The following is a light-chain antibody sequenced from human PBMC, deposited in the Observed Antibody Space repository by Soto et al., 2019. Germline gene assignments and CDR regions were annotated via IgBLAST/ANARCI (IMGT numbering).Light chain of an antibody. V-gene: IGLV2-14*01. Sequence: QSLLTQPASVSGSPGHSITLSCTGTSSEVGGYNYVSWYQQHPGKAPKLMIYDVSNRPSGVSNRFSGSKSGNTASLTISGLQAEDEADYYCSSYTRSRSYVFGTGTKVTVL. CDR3: SSYTRSRSYV. CDR2: DVS. CDR1: SSEVGGYNY. J-gene: IGLJ1*01.